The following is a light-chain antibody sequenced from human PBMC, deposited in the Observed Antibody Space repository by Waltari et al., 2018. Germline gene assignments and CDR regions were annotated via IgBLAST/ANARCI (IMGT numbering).Light chain of an antibody. CDR1: SSHFESHNL. CDR2: EVT. CDR3: CSYAGRATFAWV. V-gene: IGLV2-23*02. Sequence: QSALTQPASVSGSPGQSITIPCTGTSSHFESHNLLTWVQQRPGKAPKHIIFEVTQRPSGISDRFSGSRSGPTASLTISGLQAEDEADYYCCSYAGRATFAWVFGGGTKLTVL. J-gene: IGLJ3*02.